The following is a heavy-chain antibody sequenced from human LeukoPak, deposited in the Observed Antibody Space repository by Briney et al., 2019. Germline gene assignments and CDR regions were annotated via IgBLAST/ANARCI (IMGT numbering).Heavy chain of an antibody. Sequence: PSETLSLTCTVSGGSINSYYWSWIRQPAGKGLEWIGRMYSSGSTNYNPYLRSRVSMPVDTSKNQFSLKLTSVTAADTAVYYCARGGKATVVTMWGQGILVTVSS. CDR1: GGSINSYY. J-gene: IGHJ4*02. CDR3: ARGGKATVVTM. D-gene: IGHD4-23*01. V-gene: IGHV4-4*07. CDR2: MYSSGST.